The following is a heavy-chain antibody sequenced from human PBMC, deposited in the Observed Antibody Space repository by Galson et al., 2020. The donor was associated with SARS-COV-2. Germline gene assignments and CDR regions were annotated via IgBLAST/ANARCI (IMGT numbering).Heavy chain of an antibody. CDR2: ISSSSSYI. Sequence: GESLKISCAASGFTFSSYSMNWVRQAPGKGLEWVSSISSSSSYIYYADSVKVRFTISSDNAKNSLYLQMNSLRAEDTAVYYCARGAPYYDILTGYLETGAFDIWGQGTMVTVSS. CDR3: ARGAPYYDILTGYLETGAFDI. J-gene: IGHJ3*02. D-gene: IGHD3-9*01. V-gene: IGHV3-21*01. CDR1: GFTFSSYS.